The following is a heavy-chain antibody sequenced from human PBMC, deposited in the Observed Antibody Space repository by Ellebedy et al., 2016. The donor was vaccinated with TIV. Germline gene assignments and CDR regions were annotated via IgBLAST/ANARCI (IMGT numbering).Heavy chain of an antibody. CDR2: TFYDGTT. J-gene: IGHJ3*01. CDR1: GDSIFSSTNY. V-gene: IGHV4-39*02. D-gene: IGHD2/OR15-2a*01. Sequence: MPSESLSLTCTVSGDSIFSSTNYWGWVRQSPGKGLEWVGTTFYDGTTYSNSIPKRRLTTSVDTSRNHFSLTLNSVTAADTATYYCARHLGVRAFEYWGPGTMVTVAS. CDR3: ARHLGVRAFEY.